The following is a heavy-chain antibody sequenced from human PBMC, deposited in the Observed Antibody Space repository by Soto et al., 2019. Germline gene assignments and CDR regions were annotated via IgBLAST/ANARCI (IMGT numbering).Heavy chain of an antibody. CDR1: GGSISSGGYS. CDR3: ARVGESSVTPQGWKRWYYFDH. D-gene: IGHD3-10*01. V-gene: IGHV4-30-2*01. Sequence: QLQLQESGSGLVKPSQTLSLTCAVSGGSISSGGYSWSWIRQPPGKGLEWIGYIYHSGSTYYNPALKSRVTISVHRSKNQFSLKLSSVTAADTAVYYCARVGESSVTPQGWKRWYYFDHWGQGTLVTVSS. J-gene: IGHJ4*02. CDR2: IYHSGST.